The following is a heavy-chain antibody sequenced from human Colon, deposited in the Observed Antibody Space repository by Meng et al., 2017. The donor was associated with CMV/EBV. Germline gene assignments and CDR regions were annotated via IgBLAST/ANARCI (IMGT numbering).Heavy chain of an antibody. Sequence: GESLKISCVGSGFTFTNYGMNWVRQTPGKGLGYVAHISGSGDKSHTADSVRGRFTISRDNSKNSLYLQMNSLTVDDTAVYYCAGGAVATRTNYFDAWGQGTLVTVSS. CDR1: GFTFTNYG. D-gene: IGHD4-23*01. CDR2: ISGSGDKS. CDR3: AGGAVATRTNYFDA. J-gene: IGHJ4*02. V-gene: IGHV3-23*01.